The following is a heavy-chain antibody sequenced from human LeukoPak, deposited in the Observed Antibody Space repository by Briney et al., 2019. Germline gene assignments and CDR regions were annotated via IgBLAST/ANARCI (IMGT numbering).Heavy chain of an antibody. CDR2: IKEDGTEK. J-gene: IGHJ4*02. CDR1: GFTFSFYW. D-gene: IGHD3-10*01. CDR3: ARDTHLSYAAGFDC. V-gene: IGHV3-7*01. Sequence: GGSLRLSCAASGFTFSFYWMSWVRQAPGKGLEWVANIKEDGTEKNYMDSVKGRFTISRDNAKNSLYLQMTSLRAEDTALYYCARDTHLSYAAGFDCWGQGALVTVSS.